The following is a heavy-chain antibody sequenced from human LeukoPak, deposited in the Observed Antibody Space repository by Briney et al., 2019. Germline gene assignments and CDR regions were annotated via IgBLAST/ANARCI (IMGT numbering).Heavy chain of an antibody. D-gene: IGHD1-26*01. CDR3: ARDIGNSGSYPPFYYYYYYMDV. J-gene: IGHJ6*03. CDR1: GYTFTSYG. V-gene: IGHV1-2*02. Sequence: ASVKVSCKASGYTFTSYGISWVRQAPGQGLECMGWINPNSGGTNYAQKFQGRVTMTRDTSISTAYMELSRLRSDDTAVYYCARDIGNSGSYPPFYYYYYYMDVWGKGTTVTVSS. CDR2: INPNSGGT.